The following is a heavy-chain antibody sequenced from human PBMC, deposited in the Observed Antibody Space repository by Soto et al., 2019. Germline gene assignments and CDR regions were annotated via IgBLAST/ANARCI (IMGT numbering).Heavy chain of an antibody. CDR1: GYTFTSYD. CDR3: ARGRGGWYGNYYYYYGMDV. Sequence: ASVKVSCKASGYTFTSYDINWVRQATGQGLEWMGWMNPNSGNTGYAQKFQGRVTMTRNTSISTAYMELSSLRSEDTAVYYCARGRGGWYGNYYYYYGMDVWGQGTTVTSP. CDR2: MNPNSGNT. V-gene: IGHV1-8*01. J-gene: IGHJ6*02. D-gene: IGHD6-19*01.